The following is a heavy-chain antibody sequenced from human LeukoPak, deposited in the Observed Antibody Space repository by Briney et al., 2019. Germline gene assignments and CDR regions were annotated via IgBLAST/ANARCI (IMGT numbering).Heavy chain of an antibody. D-gene: IGHD6-19*01. J-gene: IGHJ4*02. Sequence: GGSLRLSCAASGFTFSDYYLTWIRQAPGKGLEWVSYISSSSSYIYYADSVKGRFTISRDNAKNSLYLQMNSLRAEDTAVYYCARGSASSGWYRGIDYWGQGTLVTVSS. CDR2: ISSSSSYI. CDR1: GFTFSDYY. CDR3: ARGSASSGWYRGIDY. V-gene: IGHV3-11*06.